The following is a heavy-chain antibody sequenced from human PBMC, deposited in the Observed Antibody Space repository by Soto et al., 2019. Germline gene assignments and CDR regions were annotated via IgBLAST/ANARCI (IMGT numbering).Heavy chain of an antibody. CDR1: AGSFSAYS. J-gene: IGHJ6*03. CDR3: VRVVGGRWGASDF. V-gene: IGHV4-34*01. Sequence: PSETLSLTCAVSAGSFSAYSWTWIRQPPGTGLEWIGEINHSGSTNYNPSLKSRVTISVDTSKNQFSLRLTSVTAADTAVYYFVRVVGGRWGASDFRGKG. D-gene: IGHD2-15*01. CDR2: INHSGST.